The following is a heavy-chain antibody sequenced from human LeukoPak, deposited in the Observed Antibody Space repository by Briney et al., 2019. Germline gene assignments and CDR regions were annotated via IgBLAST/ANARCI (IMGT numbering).Heavy chain of an antibody. CDR3: GRVGGRSKAAKGDAFDI. CDR2: ISSGSTYM. Sequence: GGSLRLSCAASGFTFSSYSMNWVRQAPGKGLEWVSSISSGSTYMYYADSVKGRLTISRDNAQNSMYLQMNSLRAEDTAVYYCGRVGGRSKAAKGDAFDIWGQGTMVTVSS. J-gene: IGHJ3*02. CDR1: GFTFSSYS. V-gene: IGHV3-21*01. D-gene: IGHD6-6*01.